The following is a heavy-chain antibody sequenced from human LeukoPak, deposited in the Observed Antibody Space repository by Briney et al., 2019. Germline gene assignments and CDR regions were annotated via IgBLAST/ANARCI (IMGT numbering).Heavy chain of an antibody. J-gene: IGHJ4*02. CDR1: GGSISSSSYY. CDR2: IYCSGST. D-gene: IGHD3-3*01. V-gene: IGHV4-39*01. Sequence: SETLSLTCTVSGGSISSSSYYWGWIRQPPGKGLEWIGSIYCSGSTYYNPSLKSRVTISVDTSKNQFSLKLSSVTAADTAVYYCARHFPFEFLEWSWVVDYWGQGTLVTVSS. CDR3: ARHFPFEFLEWSWVVDY.